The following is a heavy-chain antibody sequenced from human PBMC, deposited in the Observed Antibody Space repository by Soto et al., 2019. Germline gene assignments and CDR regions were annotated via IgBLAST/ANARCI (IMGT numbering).Heavy chain of an antibody. J-gene: IGHJ6*02. CDR3: ARDNRDLLWFGEFASYYYYYGMDV. CDR1: GYTFTSYG. V-gene: IGHV1-18*01. CDR2: ISAYNGNT. Sequence: ASVKVSCKASGYTFTSYGISWVRQAPAPGHEWMGWISAYNGNTNYAQKLQGRVTMTTDTSTSTAYMELRSLRSDDTAVYYCARDNRDLLWFGEFASYYYYYGMDVWGQGTTVTVSS. D-gene: IGHD3-10*01.